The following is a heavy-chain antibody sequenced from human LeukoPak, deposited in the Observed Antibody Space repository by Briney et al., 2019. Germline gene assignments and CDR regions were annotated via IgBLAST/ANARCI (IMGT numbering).Heavy chain of an antibody. Sequence: SQTLSLTCAISGGNLSNNSAAWSWIRQSPSRCLEWLGRTYYRSKWYNDYALSVKSRITINPDTSKNQFSLHLTSVTPDDTAVYYCVRAAAGGWFFQHWGQGTLVTVSS. V-gene: IGHV6-1*01. CDR2: TYYRSKWYN. CDR1: GGNLSNNSAA. D-gene: IGHD6-13*01. CDR3: VRAAAGGWFFQH. J-gene: IGHJ1*01.